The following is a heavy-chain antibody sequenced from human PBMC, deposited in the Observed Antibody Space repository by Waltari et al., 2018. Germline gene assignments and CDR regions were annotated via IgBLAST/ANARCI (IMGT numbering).Heavy chain of an antibody. CDR1: GFTFSSYA. Sequence: EVQLLESGGGLVQPGGSLRLSCAASGFTFSSYAMSWVRQAPGKGQVWASSISGSGGSTYYADAVKGRFTISRDNSKNTLYLQMNSLRAEDTAVYYCAKGRLGLDYWGQGTLVTVSS. V-gene: IGHV3-23*01. CDR2: ISGSGGST. D-gene: IGHD6-19*01. J-gene: IGHJ4*02. CDR3: AKGRLGLDY.